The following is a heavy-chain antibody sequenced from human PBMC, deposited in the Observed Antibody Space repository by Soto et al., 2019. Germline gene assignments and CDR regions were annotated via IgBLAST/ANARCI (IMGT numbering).Heavy chain of an antibody. CDR2: IIPILGIA. J-gene: IGHJ4*02. CDR3: AIMYGASPRYFDY. Sequence: QVQLVQSGAEVKKPGSSVKVSCKASGGTFSSYTISWVRQAPGQGLECMGRIIPILGIANLAQKFQGRVTITADKSTSTAYMELSSLRSEDTAVYYCAIMYGASPRYFDYWGQGTLVTVSS. V-gene: IGHV1-69*02. CDR1: GGTFSSYT. D-gene: IGHD3-16*01.